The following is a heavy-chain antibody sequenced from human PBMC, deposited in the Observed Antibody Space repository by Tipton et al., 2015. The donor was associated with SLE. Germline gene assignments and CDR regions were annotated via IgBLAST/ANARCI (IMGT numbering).Heavy chain of an antibody. CDR1: GGSISSGGYY. Sequence: LRLSCTVSGGSISSGGYYWSWIRQHPGKGLEWIGYIYYSGSTYYNPSLKSRVTISVDTSKNPFSLKLSSVTAADTAVYSCARDLAARGGHYFDYWGQGTLVTVSS. CDR2: IYYSGST. CDR3: ARDLAARGGHYFDY. D-gene: IGHD6-6*01. J-gene: IGHJ4*02. V-gene: IGHV4-31*03.